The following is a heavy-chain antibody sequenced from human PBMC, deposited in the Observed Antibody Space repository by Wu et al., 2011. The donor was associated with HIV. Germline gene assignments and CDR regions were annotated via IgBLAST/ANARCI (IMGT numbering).Heavy chain of an antibody. CDR2: ISADNGDT. D-gene: IGHD3-10*01. CDR3: ARDRHPMVGPWYYYYYMDV. CDR1: GYTLISYG. V-gene: IGHV1-18*01. Sequence: QIQLVQSGADVKKPGASVTVSCKASGYTLISYGISWVRQAPGQGPEWMGWISADNGDTNYAQKLQGRVTMTTDTSTSTAYMELRSLRFDDTAVYYCARDRHPMVGPWYYYYYMDVWGKGTTVTVSS. J-gene: IGHJ6*03.